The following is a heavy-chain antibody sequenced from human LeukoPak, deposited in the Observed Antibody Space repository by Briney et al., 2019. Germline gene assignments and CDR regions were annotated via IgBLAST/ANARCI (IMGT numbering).Heavy chain of an antibody. CDR3: AKQLSGPDY. CDR1: GFTFSNAW. CDR2: ISGSGGST. Sequence: GGSLRLSCAASGFTFSNAWMSWVRQAPGKGLEWVSAISGSGGSTYYADSVKGRFTISRDNSKNTLYLQMNSLRAEDTAVYYCAKQLSGPDYWGQGTLVTVSS. D-gene: IGHD5-12*01. J-gene: IGHJ4*02. V-gene: IGHV3-23*01.